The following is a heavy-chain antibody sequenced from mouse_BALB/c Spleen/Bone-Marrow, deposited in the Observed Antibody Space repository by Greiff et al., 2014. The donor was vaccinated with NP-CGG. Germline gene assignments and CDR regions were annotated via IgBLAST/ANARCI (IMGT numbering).Heavy chain of an antibody. CDR2: INSNGGST. J-gene: IGHJ2*01. Sequence: DVQLVESGGGLVQPGGSLKLSCAASGFTLSSYGMSWVRQTPDKRLELVATINSNGGSTYYPDIMKGRFTISRDNAKNTLYLQMSSLKSEDTAMYYCARDSNDYWGQGTTLTVSS. CDR3: ARDSNDY. CDR1: GFTLSSYG. V-gene: IGHV5-6-3*01.